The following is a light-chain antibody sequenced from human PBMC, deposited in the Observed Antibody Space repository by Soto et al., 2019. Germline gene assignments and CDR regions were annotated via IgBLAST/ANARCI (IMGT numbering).Light chain of an antibody. CDR3: QSYDSSLNTHYV. CDR1: RSNIGARYD. J-gene: IGLJ1*01. Sequence: QSVLMQPPSVSGAPGQGVTISCTGSRSNIGARYDVHWYQQHPGTAPKLLIYGNNNRPSGVPDRFSGSKSGTSASLVITGLQADDEADYYCQSYDSSLNTHYVFGTGTKLTVL. CDR2: GNN. V-gene: IGLV1-40*01.